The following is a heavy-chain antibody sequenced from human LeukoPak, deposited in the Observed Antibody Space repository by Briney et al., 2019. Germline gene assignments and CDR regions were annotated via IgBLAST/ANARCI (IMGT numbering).Heavy chain of an antibody. CDR2: ISSSSSTI. D-gene: IGHD1-26*01. V-gene: IGHV3-48*04. CDR3: ARVRGGSGSSYAADAFDI. Sequence: PGGSLRLSCAASGFTFSSYNMNWVRQAPGKGLEWVSYISSSSSTIYYADSVKGRFTISRDNAKSTLYLQMNSLRAEDTAVYYCARVRGGSGSSYAADAFDIWGQGTMVTVSS. CDR1: GFTFSSYN. J-gene: IGHJ3*02.